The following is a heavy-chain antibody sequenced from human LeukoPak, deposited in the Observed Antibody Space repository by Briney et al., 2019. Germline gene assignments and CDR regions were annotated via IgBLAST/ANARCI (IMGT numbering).Heavy chain of an antibody. CDR1: GGSFSGYF. CDR2: INHSGST. CDR3: AREGYPRRYCSSTSCRSGYYYMDV. D-gene: IGHD2-2*01. Sequence: PSETLSLTCAVYGGSFSGYFWSWIRQPPGKGLEWIGEINHSGSTNYNPSIKSRVTISVDTSKNQFSLKLSSVTAADTAVYYCAREGYPRRYCSSTSCRSGYYYMDVWGKGTTVTVSS. V-gene: IGHV4-34*01. J-gene: IGHJ6*03.